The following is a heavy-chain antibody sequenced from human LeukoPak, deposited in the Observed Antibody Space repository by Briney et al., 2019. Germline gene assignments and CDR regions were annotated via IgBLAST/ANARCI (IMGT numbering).Heavy chain of an antibody. CDR3: ARDPAYSSGYMDV. Sequence: GGSLRLSCAASGFTFSTHWMHCVRQAPGKGLVWVSRINTDGTGTSYADSVKGRFTISRDNAKNTLYLQMNSLRGEDTAVSYCARDPAYSSGYMDVWGKGTTVTVSS. J-gene: IGHJ6*03. CDR2: INTDGTGT. CDR1: GFTFSTHW. V-gene: IGHV3-74*01. D-gene: IGHD6-19*01.